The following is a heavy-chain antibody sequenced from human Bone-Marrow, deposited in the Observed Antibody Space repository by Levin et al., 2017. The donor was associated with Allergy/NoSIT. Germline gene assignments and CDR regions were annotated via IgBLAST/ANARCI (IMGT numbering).Heavy chain of an antibody. CDR2: IHNSGST. J-gene: IGHJ3*01. V-gene: IGHV4-59*11. Sequence: SETLSLTCTVSGDSITSQYWTWIRQPPGKGPEWIGYIHNSGSTNFNPSLKSRVTISLDTSKNQLSLTLTSVTAADPAIYFCAIPQALKEDVLNVWGQGTMVTVSS. CDR1: GDSITSQY. CDR3: AIPQALKEDVLNV.